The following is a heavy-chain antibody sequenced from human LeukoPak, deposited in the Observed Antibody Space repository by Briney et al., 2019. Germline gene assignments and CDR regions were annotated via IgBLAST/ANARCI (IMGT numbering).Heavy chain of an antibody. D-gene: IGHD2-15*01. J-gene: IGHJ5*02. CDR2: ISHSGST. V-gene: IGHV4-34*01. CDR3: ARSGRGSPNDIVVVVAATPGWFDP. Sequence: SETLSLTCAVYGGSFSGYYWSWIRQPPGKGLEWIGEISHSGSTNYNPSLKSRVTISVDTSKNQFSLKLSSVTAADTAVYYCARSGRGSPNDIVVVVAATPGWFDPWGQGTLVTVSS. CDR1: GGSFSGYY.